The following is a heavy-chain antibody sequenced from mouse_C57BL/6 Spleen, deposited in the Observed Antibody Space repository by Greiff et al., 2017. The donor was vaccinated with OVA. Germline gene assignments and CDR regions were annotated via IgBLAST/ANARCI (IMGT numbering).Heavy chain of an antibody. CDR2: FYPGSGSI. CDR3: ARHEEVGDGYLAWFAY. V-gene: IGHV1-62-2*01. J-gene: IGHJ3*01. Sequence: QVQLKESGAELVKPGASVKLSCKASGYTFTEYTIHWVKQRSGQGLEWIGWFYPGSGSIKYNEKFKDKATLTADKSSSTVYMELSRLTSEDSAVYFCARHEEVGDGYLAWFAYWGQGTLVTVSA. CDR1: GYTFTEYT. D-gene: IGHD2-3*01.